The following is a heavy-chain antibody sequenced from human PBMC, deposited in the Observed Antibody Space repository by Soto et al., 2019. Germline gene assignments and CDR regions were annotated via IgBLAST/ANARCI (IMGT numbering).Heavy chain of an antibody. J-gene: IGHJ5*02. D-gene: IGHD3-10*01. V-gene: IGHV1-58*02. CDR2: IVVGSGNT. CDR3: AAVRGDYYGSGSYSFDP. Sequence: QLQLVQSGPEVKKPGTSVKVSCKASGFTFTSSAMQWVRQARGQRLEWIGWIVVGSGNTNYAQKCQERVTLTRDMSTSTAYLELSSLRSEDTAVYYCAAVRGDYYGSGSYSFDPWGQGTLVTVSS. CDR1: GFTFTSSA.